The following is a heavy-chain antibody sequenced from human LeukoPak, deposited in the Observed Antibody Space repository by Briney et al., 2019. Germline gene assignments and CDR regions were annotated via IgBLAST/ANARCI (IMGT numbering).Heavy chain of an antibody. V-gene: IGHV3-30*18. CDR3: AKDGQGLTYYFDY. D-gene: IGHD3-9*01. Sequence: GRSLRLPCAASGFTFSSYGMHWVRQAPGEGLEWVAVISNDGSNKYYADSVKGRFTISRDNSKNTLYLQMNSLRAEDTAVYYCAKDGQGLTYYFDYWGQGTLVTVSS. CDR2: ISNDGSNK. CDR1: GFTFSSYG. J-gene: IGHJ4*02.